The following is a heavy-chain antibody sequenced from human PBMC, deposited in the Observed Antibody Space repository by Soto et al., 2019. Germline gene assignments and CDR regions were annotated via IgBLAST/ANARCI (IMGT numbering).Heavy chain of an antibody. V-gene: IGHV1-69*02. CDR3: ARGDSGYDCDY. CDR2: VIPILGIA. CDR1: GGTLSIYT. D-gene: IGHD5-12*01. Sequence: SVKVSCTDSGGTLSIYTISWVRQAPGQGLEWMGRVIPILGIANYAQKFQGRVTITADKSTSTAYMELSSLRSEDTAVYYCARGDSGYDCDYWGQGTLVTVSS. J-gene: IGHJ4*02.